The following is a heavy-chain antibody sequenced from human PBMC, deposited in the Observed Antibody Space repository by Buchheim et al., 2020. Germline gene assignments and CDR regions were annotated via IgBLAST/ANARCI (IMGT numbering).Heavy chain of an antibody. CDR2: IWYDGSNK. CDR3: AREYYYDSSGYYLN. CDR1: GFTFSSYG. J-gene: IGHJ4*02. D-gene: IGHD3-22*01. Sequence: QVQLVESGGGVVQPGRSLRLSCAASGFTFSSYGMHWVRQAPGKGLEWVADIWYDGSNKYYAASVKGRFTISRDNSKNTLYLQMNSLRAEDTAVYYCAREYYYDSSGYYLNWGQGTL. V-gene: IGHV3-33*01.